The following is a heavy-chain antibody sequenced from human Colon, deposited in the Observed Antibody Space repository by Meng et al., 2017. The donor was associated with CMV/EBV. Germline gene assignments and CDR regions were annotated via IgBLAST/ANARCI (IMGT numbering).Heavy chain of an antibody. CDR1: GFTFSSYS. CDR2: ISSSSSYI. CDR3: ARDLSNHDGNWFDP. D-gene: IGHD4-11*01. J-gene: IGHJ5*02. V-gene: IGHV3-21*01. Sequence: GESLKISCAASGFTFSSYSMNWVRQAPGKGLEWVSSISSSSSYIYYADSVKGRFTISRDNAKNSLYLQMNSLRAEDTAVYYCARDLSNHDGNWFDPWGQGTLVTVSS.